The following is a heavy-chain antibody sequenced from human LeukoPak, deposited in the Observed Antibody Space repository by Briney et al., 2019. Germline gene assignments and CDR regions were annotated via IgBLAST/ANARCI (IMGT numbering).Heavy chain of an antibody. D-gene: IGHD3-22*01. CDR3: ARHLIYYDSNAYPGDH. CDR1: GGSIRSSYYY. V-gene: IGHV4-39*01. CDR2: IYYSGST. J-gene: IGHJ4*02. Sequence: SETLSLTCTVSGGSIRSSYYYWGWIRQPPGTGLEWIGSIYYSGSTYHNPSLKSRVTISVDTSKNQFSLKLSSVTAADTAVYYCARHLIYYDSNAYPGDHWGQGTLVTVSS.